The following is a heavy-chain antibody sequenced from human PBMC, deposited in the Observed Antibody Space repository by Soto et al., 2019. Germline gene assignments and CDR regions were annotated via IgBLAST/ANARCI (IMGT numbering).Heavy chain of an antibody. D-gene: IGHD6-13*01. CDR3: SRDWSSNLGFDP. J-gene: IGHJ5*02. V-gene: IGHV4-31*03. CDR2: IYYSGST. Sequence: QVQLQESGPGLVKPSQTLSLTCTVSGGSISSGGYYWSWIRQHPGKGLEWIGYIYYSGSTYYNPSLKSRATISVDKSKNQFSLKLSSVTAADTAVYFCSRDWSSNLGFDPWGQGTLITVSS. CDR1: GGSISSGGYY.